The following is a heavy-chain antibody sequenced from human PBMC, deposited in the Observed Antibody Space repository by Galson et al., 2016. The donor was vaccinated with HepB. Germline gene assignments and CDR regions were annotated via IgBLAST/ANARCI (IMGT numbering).Heavy chain of an antibody. CDR1: GGSISSYY. Sequence: ETLSLTCSLTGGSISSYYWSWIRQPPGQGLEWIGHGYYTGSPDYNPPLKSRVSISVDTSKNQFSLRLNSVTTADTAVYYCARRRTKLENRYQLDVWGKGTTVTVSS. V-gene: IGHV4-59*01. CDR3: ARRRTKLENRYQLDV. CDR2: GYYTGSP. J-gene: IGHJ6*04. D-gene: IGHD1-1*01.